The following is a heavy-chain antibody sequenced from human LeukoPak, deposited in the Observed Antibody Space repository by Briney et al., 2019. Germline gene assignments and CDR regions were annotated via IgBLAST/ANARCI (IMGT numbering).Heavy chain of an antibody. CDR2: IIPLFGTP. CDR1: GGTFSSYA. CDR3: ARDEPWGSSSHWYFDL. J-gene: IGHJ2*01. D-gene: IGHD6-6*01. V-gene: IGHV1-69*06. Sequence: GASVKVSCKASGGTFSSYAISWVRQAPGQGLEWMGGIIPLFGTPDYAQKFQDRLTITADKSTSTAYMELSSLRSEDTAVYYCARDEPWGSSSHWYFDLWGRGTLVTVSS.